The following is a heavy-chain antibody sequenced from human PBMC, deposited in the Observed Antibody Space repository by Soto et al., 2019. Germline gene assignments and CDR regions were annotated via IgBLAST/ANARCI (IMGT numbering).Heavy chain of an antibody. CDR2: VNWNGNSI. CDR3: AKDPNYSPRGWFDP. J-gene: IGHJ5*02. V-gene: IGHV3-9*01. Sequence: EVQLVESGGGLVQPGRSLRLSCAASGFTFDDYAMHWVRQAPGKGLEWVSSVNWNGNSIDYADSVKGRFTISRDNAKNSLYLQMNSLRPEATALYYCAKDPNYSPRGWFDPWGRGTQVTVSS. D-gene: IGHD5-18*01. CDR1: GFTFDDYA.